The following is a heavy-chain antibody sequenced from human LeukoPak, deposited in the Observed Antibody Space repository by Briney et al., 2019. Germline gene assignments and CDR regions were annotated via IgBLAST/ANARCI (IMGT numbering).Heavy chain of an antibody. Sequence: PPQTLSLTCTVSGGPISSGSDYWSWIRQPAGKGLEWIWLTYTSRSTNYNPSLKRRVTISVDTSKSQFSLKLSSVTAADTAVYYCASGPDWNDVGYYYDYGMYVWGQGTTVTVSS. CDR3: ASGPDWNDVGYYYDYGMYV. J-gene: IGHJ6*02. V-gene: IGHV4-61*02. CDR2: TYTSRST. D-gene: IGHD1-1*01. CDR1: GGPISSGSDY.